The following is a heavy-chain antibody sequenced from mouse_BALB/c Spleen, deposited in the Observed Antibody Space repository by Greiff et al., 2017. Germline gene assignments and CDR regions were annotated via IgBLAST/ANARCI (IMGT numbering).Heavy chain of an antibody. J-gene: IGHJ2*01. V-gene: IGHV3-2*02. Sequence: EVKLVESGPGLVKPSQSLSLTCTVTGYSITSDYAWNWIRQFPGNKLEWMGYISYSGSTSYNPSLKSRISITRDTSKNQFFLQLNSVTTEDTATYYCASLLWSYYFDYWGQGTTLTVSS. CDR1: GYSITSDYA. D-gene: IGHD2-1*01. CDR3: ASLLWSYYFDY. CDR2: ISYSGST.